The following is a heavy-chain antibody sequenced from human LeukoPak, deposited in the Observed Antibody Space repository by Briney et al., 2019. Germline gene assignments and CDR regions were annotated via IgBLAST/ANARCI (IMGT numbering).Heavy chain of an antibody. CDR1: GFTFSSYA. Sequence: GGSLRLSCAASGFTFSSYAMTWVRQAPGKGLEWVSAISGSGGRTHYADSVKGRFTISRDNSKNTLYLQMSTLRAEDTAVYYYAREYMDVWGKGTTVSISS. CDR3: AREYMDV. J-gene: IGHJ6*03. V-gene: IGHV3-23*01. CDR2: ISGSGGRT.